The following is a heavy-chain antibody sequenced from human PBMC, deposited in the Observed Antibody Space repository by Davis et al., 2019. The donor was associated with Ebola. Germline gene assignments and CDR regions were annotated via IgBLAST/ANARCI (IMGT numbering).Heavy chain of an antibody. V-gene: IGHV1-2*06. Sequence: ASVKVSCKASGGTFSSYAISWVRQAPGQGLEWMGRINPDSGGTNYAQKFQGRVSMTRDTPLTTAYMELSRLRSDDTAVYYCAIEPPGLFWDVWGQGTTVTVSS. CDR1: GGTFSSYA. CDR3: AIEPPGLFWDV. CDR2: INPDSGGT. D-gene: IGHD3-3*01. J-gene: IGHJ6*02.